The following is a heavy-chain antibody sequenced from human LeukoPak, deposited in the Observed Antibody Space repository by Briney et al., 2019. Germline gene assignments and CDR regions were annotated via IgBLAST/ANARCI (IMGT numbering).Heavy chain of an antibody. CDR2: ISGSGSHA. V-gene: IGHV3-23*01. CDR3: GSGPVGTTVP. Sequence: GGSLRLSCAASGFSFGSYAMGWTRQAPGQGLEWVSAISGSGSHANYAESVKGRFTISRDNSKNTLYLQMHSLIAADTAVYYCGSGPVGTTVPWGQGTLVTVSS. J-gene: IGHJ5*02. D-gene: IGHD1-1*01. CDR1: GFSFGSYA.